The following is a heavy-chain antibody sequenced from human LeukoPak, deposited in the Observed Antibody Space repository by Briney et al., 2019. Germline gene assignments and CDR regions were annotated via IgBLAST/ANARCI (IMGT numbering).Heavy chain of an antibody. J-gene: IGHJ4*02. CDR2: ISYDGSNK. CDR3: ARDRRDGDYFDY. D-gene: IGHD4-17*01. V-gene: IGHV3-30*03. CDR1: GFTFSSYG. Sequence: PGRSLRLSCAASGFTFSSYGMHWVRQAPGKGLEWVAVISYDGSNKYYADSVRGRFTISRDNSKNTLRLQMNSLRTEDTAEYYCARDRRDGDYFDYWGQGTLVTVSS.